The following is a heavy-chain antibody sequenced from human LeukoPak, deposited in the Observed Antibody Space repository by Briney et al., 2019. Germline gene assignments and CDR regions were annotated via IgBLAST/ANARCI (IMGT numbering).Heavy chain of an antibody. CDR2: IYYSGST. D-gene: IGHD6-13*01. CDR1: GGSISSYY. J-gene: IGHJ5*02. CDR3: ARDSGYSSCWFDP. V-gene: IGHV4-59*12. Sequence: PSETLSLTCTVSGGSISSYYWSWIRQPPGKGLEWIGYIYYSGSTNYNPSLKSRVTMSVDTSKNQFSLKLSSVTAADTAVYYCARDSGYSSCWFDPWGQGTLVTISS.